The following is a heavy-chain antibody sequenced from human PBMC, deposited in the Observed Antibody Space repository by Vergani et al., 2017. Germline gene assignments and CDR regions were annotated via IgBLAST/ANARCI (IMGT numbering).Heavy chain of an antibody. D-gene: IGHD3-22*01. CDR2: ISSSGSTI. Sequence: EVQLVESGGGLVQPGGSLRLSCAASGFTFSSYEMNWVRQAPGKGLEWVSYISSSGSTIYYADSVKGRFTISRDNAKNSLYLQMNSLGAEDTAVYYCASGDYYDSSGLYYWGQGTLVTVSS. CDR3: ASGDYYDSSGLYY. CDR1: GFTFSSYE. V-gene: IGHV3-48*03. J-gene: IGHJ4*02.